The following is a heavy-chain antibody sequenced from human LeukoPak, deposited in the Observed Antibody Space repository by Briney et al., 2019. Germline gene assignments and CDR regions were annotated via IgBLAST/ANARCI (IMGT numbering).Heavy chain of an antibody. J-gene: IGHJ4*02. V-gene: IGHV4-39*01. D-gene: IGHD4-17*01. CDR1: Y. CDR3: ARHRIGGDGDHAFFDY. CDR2: IYYSGST. Sequence: YWGWIRQPPGKGLEWIGSIYYSGSTYYNPSLKSRVTISVDTSKNQFSLKLSSVTAADTAVYYCARHRIGGDGDHAFFDYWGQGTLVTVSS.